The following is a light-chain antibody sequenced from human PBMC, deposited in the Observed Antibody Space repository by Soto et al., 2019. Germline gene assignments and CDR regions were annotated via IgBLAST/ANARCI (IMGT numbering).Light chain of an antibody. J-gene: IGKJ1*01. CDR1: QSVSY. V-gene: IGKV3-20*01. Sequence: ETVLTQSPGTLSLSPGERVTLSCRASQSVSYLAWYQQKPGQDPRLLIYGASSRATGIPDRLSGSGSGTDFTLTISRLEPEDFAVYYCQQYDSSPPSWTFGQGTTVEVK. CDR2: GAS. CDR3: QQYDSSPPSWT.